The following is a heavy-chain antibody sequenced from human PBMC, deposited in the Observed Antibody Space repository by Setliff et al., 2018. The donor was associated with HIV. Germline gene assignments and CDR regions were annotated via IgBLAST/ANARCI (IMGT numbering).Heavy chain of an antibody. D-gene: IGHD5-18*01. Sequence: GASVKVSCKPSGYTFTAYGLSWVRQAPGQGLEWMGWIATYSDETSYAQNLQGRVTMTTDTSTNTAYLELRSLRFDDTAVYYCARGEWIQLWPDAFDIWGQGTMVTVSS. CDR2: IATYSDET. CDR3: ARGEWIQLWPDAFDI. V-gene: IGHV1-18*01. CDR1: GYTFTAYG. J-gene: IGHJ3*02.